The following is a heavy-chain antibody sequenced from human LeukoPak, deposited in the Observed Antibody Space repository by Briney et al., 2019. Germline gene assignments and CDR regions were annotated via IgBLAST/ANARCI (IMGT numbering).Heavy chain of an antibody. CDR1: GFTFSSYS. D-gene: IGHD3-22*01. Sequence: PGGSLRLSCAASGFTFSSYSMNWVRQAPGKGLEWVSSISSSSSYIYYADSVKGRFTISRDDANNSLYLQMNSLRAEDTAVYYCARFYFDSSGYYLTFDYWGQGTLVTVSS. CDR3: ARFYFDSSGYYLTFDY. CDR2: ISSSSSYI. J-gene: IGHJ4*02. V-gene: IGHV3-21*01.